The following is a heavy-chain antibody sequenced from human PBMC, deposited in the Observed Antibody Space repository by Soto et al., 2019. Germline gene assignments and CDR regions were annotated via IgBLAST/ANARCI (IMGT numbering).Heavy chain of an antibody. CDR1: GFTFSSYS. V-gene: IGHV3-21*01. CDR3: ARDPFQKSAIY. CDR2: ISSGSSYI. Sequence: GGSLRLSCAASGFTFSSYSMNWVRQAPGEGLEWVSSISSGSSYIYYADSVKGRFTISRDNAKNSLCLQMNSLTAEDTAVYYCARDPFQKSAIYWGQGTLVTVSS. J-gene: IGHJ4*02. D-gene: IGHD6-25*01.